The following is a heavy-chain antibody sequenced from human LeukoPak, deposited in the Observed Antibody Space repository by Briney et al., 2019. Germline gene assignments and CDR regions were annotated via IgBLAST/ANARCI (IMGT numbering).Heavy chain of an antibody. CDR2: ISSSSSYI. D-gene: IGHD3-22*01. Sequence: PGGSLRLSCAASGFTFTRYWMSWVRQAPGKGLEWVSSISSSSSYIYYADSVKGRFTISRDNAKNSLYLQMNSLRAEDTAVYYCARALDYDSSGYYYGSGYWGQGTLVTVSS. CDR3: ARALDYDSSGYYYGSGY. J-gene: IGHJ4*02. CDR1: GFTFTRYW. V-gene: IGHV3-21*01.